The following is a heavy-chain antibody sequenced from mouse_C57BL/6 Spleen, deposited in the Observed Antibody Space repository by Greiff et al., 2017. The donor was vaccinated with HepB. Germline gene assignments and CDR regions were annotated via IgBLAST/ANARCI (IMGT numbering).Heavy chain of an antibody. CDR2: ISDGGSST. CDR1: GFTFSSYA. J-gene: IGHJ2*01. V-gene: IGHV5-4*01. CDR3: ARVDYYGSSY. Sequence: EVQLMESGGGLVKPGGSLKLSCAASGFTFSSYAMSWVRQTPEKRLEWVATISDGGSSTYYPDNVKGRFTISRDNAKNNLYLQMSHLKSEDTAMYYCARVDYYGSSYWGQGTTLTVSS. D-gene: IGHD1-1*01.